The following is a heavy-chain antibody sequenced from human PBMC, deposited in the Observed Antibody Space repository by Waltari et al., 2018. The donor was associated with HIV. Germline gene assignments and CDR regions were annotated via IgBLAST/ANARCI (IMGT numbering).Heavy chain of an antibody. V-gene: IGHV5-51*01. D-gene: IGHD3-10*01. CDR2: IYPGDSDT. J-gene: IGHJ4*02. CDR3: ARHSAGVYGSGSYDY. Sequence: EVQLVQSGAAVKKPGESLKISCKGSGYSFTSYWIGWVSHMPGKGLEWMGIIYPGDSDTRYSPSFQGQVTISADKSISTAYLQWSSLKASDTAMYYCARHSAGVYGSGSYDYWGQGTLVTVSS. CDR1: GYSFTSYW.